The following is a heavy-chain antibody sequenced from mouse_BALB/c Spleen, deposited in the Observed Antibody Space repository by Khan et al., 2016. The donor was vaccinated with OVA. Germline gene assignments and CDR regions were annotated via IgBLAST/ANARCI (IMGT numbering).Heavy chain of an antibody. J-gene: IGHJ2*01. CDR1: GFTFSSYS. CDR3: TRDKNYYGSSCYFDY. D-gene: IGHD1-1*01. Sequence: EVELVESGGGLVKPGGSLRLSCAASGFTFSSYSMSWVRQTPEKRLEWVATITSGGSYTYYPDSVQGRVTISRDNAKNTLYLQMSSLKSEDTAIYYCTRDKNYYGSSCYFDYWGQGTTLTVSS. V-gene: IGHV5-6-4*01. CDR2: ITSGGSYT.